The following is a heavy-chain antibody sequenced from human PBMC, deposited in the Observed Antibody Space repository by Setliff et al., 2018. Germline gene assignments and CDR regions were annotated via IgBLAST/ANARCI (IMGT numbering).Heavy chain of an antibody. CDR3: ARGKVLYDYVWGSYRYEDYYYGMDV. J-gene: IGHJ6*02. CDR2: MNPNSGNT. Sequence: ASVKVSCKASGYTFTSYAMNWVRQAPGQGLEWMGWMNPNSGNTGYAQKFQGRVTMARNTSISTAYMDLSSLRFEDTAVYYCARGKVLYDYVWGSYRYEDYYYGMDVWGQGTTVTVSS. D-gene: IGHD3-16*02. V-gene: IGHV1-8*02. CDR1: GYTFTSYA.